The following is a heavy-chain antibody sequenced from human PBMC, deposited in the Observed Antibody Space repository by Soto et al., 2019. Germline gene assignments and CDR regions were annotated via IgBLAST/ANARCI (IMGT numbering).Heavy chain of an antibody. Sequence: EVQLVVSGGGLVQPGGSLRLSCAASGFAFSNYEMNWVRQAPGKGLEWVSYISLSGSTIYYADSVKGRFTISRDDAKNSLYLQMDRLRADDTAVYYCARDLTIVPATHPRLENYGMDVWGQGTTVIVSS. D-gene: IGHD2-2*01. J-gene: IGHJ6*02. CDR2: ISLSGSTI. CDR1: GFAFSNYE. CDR3: ARDLTIVPATHPRLENYGMDV. V-gene: IGHV3-48*03.